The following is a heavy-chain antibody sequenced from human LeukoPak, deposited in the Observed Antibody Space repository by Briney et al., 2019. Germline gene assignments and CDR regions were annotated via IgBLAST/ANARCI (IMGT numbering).Heavy chain of an antibody. Sequence: SETLSLTCTVSGGSISSYYWSWIRQPAGKGLEWIGRIYTSGSTNYNPSLKRRVTMSVDTSKNQFSLKLSSVTAADTAVYYCARTNAITMIVVAESYYFDYWGQGTLVTVSS. V-gene: IGHV4-4*07. D-gene: IGHD3-22*01. CDR3: ARTNAITMIVVAESYYFDY. CDR1: GGSISSYY. CDR2: IYTSGST. J-gene: IGHJ4*02.